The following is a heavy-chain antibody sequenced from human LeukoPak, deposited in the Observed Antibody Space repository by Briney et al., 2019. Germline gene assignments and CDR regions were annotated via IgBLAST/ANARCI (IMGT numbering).Heavy chain of an antibody. J-gene: IGHJ4*02. CDR1: GFTFSISE. D-gene: IGHD2-21*02. CDR2: ISTSGSTI. V-gene: IGHV3-48*03. CDR3: ARDPHPGPKSVVVVTANFDY. Sequence: GGSLRLSCATSGFTFSISEMNWVRQAPGKGLEWVSYISTSGSTIYYADSVKGRFTISRDNAKNSLYLQMNSLRAEDTAVYYCARDPHPGPKSVVVVTANFDYWGQGTLVTVSP.